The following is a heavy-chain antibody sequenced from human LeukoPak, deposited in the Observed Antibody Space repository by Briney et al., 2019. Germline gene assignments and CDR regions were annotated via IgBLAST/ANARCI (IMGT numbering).Heavy chain of an antibody. CDR1: GDSISSSYHY. CDR3: ARLPDYGARGGSWFGP. J-gene: IGHJ5*02. Sequence: SETLSLTCTVSGDSISSSYHYWGWIRQPPGKGLEWLGSIHHTGYTYYNSSLRSPVTISVDTSKNQFSLTLNSVTAADTAVYYCARLPDYGARGGSWFGPWGQGTLVTVSS. D-gene: IGHD4-17*01. V-gene: IGHV4-39*01. CDR2: IHHTGYT.